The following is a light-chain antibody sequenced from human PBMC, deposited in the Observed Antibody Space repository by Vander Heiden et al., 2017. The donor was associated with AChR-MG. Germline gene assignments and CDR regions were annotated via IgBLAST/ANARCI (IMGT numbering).Light chain of an antibody. CDR1: SCDVGSNY. Sequence: SVLPQPPSPSGTPGQRVTISCTGSSCDVGSNYVYWYHQYPGTDPKHLIYRNNPRPSGVPARCSGSKTGTSASLAISGLRSEDEADYYCAAWDDSLSGPVFGGGTKLTVL. J-gene: IGLJ3*02. CDR2: RNN. CDR3: AAWDDSLSGPV. V-gene: IGLV1-47*01.